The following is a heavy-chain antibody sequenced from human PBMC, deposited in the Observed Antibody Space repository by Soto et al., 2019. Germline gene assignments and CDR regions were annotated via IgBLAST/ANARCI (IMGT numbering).Heavy chain of an antibody. V-gene: IGHV3-9*01. CDR2: ISWNSGSI. CDR3: AKEAAAGVEDYYGMDV. Sequence: PGGSLRLSCAASGFTFDDYAMHWVRQAPGKGLEWVSGISWNSGSIGYADSVKGRFTISRDNAKNSLYLQMNSLRAEDTALYYCAKEAAAGVEDYYGMDVWGQGTTVTVSS. D-gene: IGHD6-13*01. J-gene: IGHJ6*02. CDR1: GFTFDDYA.